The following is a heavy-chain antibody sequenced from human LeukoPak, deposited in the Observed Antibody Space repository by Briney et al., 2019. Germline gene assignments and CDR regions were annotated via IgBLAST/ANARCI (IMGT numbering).Heavy chain of an antibody. CDR3: ARDYDTFNRGWFDP. D-gene: IGHD3-9*01. J-gene: IGHJ5*02. Sequence: PSETLSLTCTVSGGSISSGGYYWNWIRQHPGKGLEWIGYVYYTETTYYSPSLKSRVTISMDTSRNQFSLRLSSVTAADTAVYYCARDYDTFNRGWFDPWGQGTLVTVSS. CDR1: GGSISSGGYY. V-gene: IGHV4-31*03. CDR2: VYYTETT.